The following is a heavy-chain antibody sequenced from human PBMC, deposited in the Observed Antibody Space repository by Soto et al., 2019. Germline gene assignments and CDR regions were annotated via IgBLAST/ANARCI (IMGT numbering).Heavy chain of an antibody. Sequence: RASVXVSFKSCLGTFSSYAIIFFRQAPGQGLEWMGGIIPIFGTANYAQKFQGRVTITADESTSTDYMEMRSLRSEDTAVYYCARTTRLIVGTKRDFDIWGQGTMV. V-gene: IGHV1-69*01. J-gene: IGHJ3*02. D-gene: IGHD1-26*01. CDR3: ARTTRLIVGTKRDFDI. CDR2: IIPIFGTA. CDR1: LGTFSSYA.